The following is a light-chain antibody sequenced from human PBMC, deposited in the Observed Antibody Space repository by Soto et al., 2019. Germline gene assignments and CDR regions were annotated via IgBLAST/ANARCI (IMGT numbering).Light chain of an antibody. J-gene: IGLJ3*02. CDR2: YDD. Sequence: QSVLTQPPSVSEAPRQRVTISCSGSSSNIGNNAVNWYQQLPGKAPKLLIYYDDLLPSGVSDRFSGSKSGTSASLAISGLQSEDEADYYCAALDDSLNGPLFGGGTQLTVL. CDR3: AALDDSLNGPL. V-gene: IGLV1-36*01. CDR1: SSNIGNNA.